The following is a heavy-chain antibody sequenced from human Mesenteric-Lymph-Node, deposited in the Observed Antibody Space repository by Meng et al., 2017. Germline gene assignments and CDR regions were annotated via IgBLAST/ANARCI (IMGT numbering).Heavy chain of an antibody. D-gene: IGHD3-22*01. Sequence: SGPTLVKPTQTLTLTCTFSGFSLSTSGVGVGWIRQPPGKALEWLALIYWNDDKRYSPSLKSRLTITKDTSKNQVVLTMTNMDPVDTATYYCAHTEADYYDSSGYYYCNIWGDCGGAFDIWGQGTMVTVSS. CDR1: GFSLSTSGVG. CDR3: AHTEADYYDSSGYYYCNIWGDCGGAFDI. J-gene: IGHJ3*02. V-gene: IGHV2-5*01. CDR2: IYWNDDK.